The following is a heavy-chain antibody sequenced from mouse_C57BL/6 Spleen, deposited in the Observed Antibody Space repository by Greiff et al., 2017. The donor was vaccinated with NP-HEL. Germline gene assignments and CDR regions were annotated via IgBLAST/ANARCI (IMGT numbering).Heavy chain of an antibody. D-gene: IGHD2-4*01. Sequence: VQLQQPGAELVKPGASVKLSCKASGYTFTSYWMHWVKQRPGQGLEWIGMIHPNSGSTNYNEKFKSKATLTVDKSSSTAYMQLSSLTSEDSAVYYCASSPYDYGGIDYWGQGTTLTVSS. CDR3: ASSPYDYGGIDY. J-gene: IGHJ2*01. V-gene: IGHV1-64*01. CDR1: GYTFTSYW. CDR2: IHPNSGST.